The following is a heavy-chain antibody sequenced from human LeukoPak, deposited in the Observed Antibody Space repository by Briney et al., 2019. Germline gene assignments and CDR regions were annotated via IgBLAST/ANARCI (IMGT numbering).Heavy chain of an antibody. V-gene: IGHV3-21*04. CDR2: ISSSSSYI. CDR3: AKDRGWNYGDYEGYFDY. Sequence: GGSLRLSCAASGFTFSSYSMNWVRQAPGKGLEWVSSISSSSSYIYYADSVKGRFTISRDNAKNSLYLQMNSLRAEDTAVYYCAKDRGWNYGDYEGYFDYWGQGTLVTVSS. J-gene: IGHJ4*02. D-gene: IGHD4-17*01. CDR1: GFTFSSYS.